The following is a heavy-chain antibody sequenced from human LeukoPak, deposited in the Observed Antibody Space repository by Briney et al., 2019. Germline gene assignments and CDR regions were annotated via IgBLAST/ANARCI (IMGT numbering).Heavy chain of an antibody. Sequence: GGSLRLSCAASGFTFSSYGMHWVRQAPGKELEWVAFIRYDGSNKYYADSVKGRFTISRDNSKNTLYLQMNSLRAEDTAVYYCAKDLVVQLWYVNWFDPWGQGTLVTVSS. CDR1: GFTFSSYG. J-gene: IGHJ5*02. CDR3: AKDLVVQLWYVNWFDP. V-gene: IGHV3-30*02. CDR2: IRYDGSNK. D-gene: IGHD5-18*01.